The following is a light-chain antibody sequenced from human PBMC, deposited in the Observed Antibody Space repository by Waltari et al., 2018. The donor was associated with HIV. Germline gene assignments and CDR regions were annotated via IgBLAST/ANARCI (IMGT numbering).Light chain of an antibody. CDR1: SSDVGNYNE. CDR2: DVS. J-gene: IGLJ2*01. V-gene: IGLV2-18*02. CDR3: SSFTTSITVV. Sequence: QSALTQPPSVSGSLGQSVTISCTGTSSDVGNYNEVSWYQQSPGTAPKLMIYDVSNPPSGVPDRFSGSKSSNTASLTISGLQAEDEADYYCSSFTTSITVVFGGGTKLTVL.